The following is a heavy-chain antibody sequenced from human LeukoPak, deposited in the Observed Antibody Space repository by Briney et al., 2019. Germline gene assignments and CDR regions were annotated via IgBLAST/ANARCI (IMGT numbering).Heavy chain of an antibody. CDR2: IYYSGST. CDR1: GGSISSIGYY. D-gene: IGHD6-6*01. V-gene: IGHV4-30-4*08. Sequence: TSETLSLTCTVSGGSISSIGYYWSWIRQPPGKGLEWIGYIYYSGSTYYNPSLKSRVTISVDTSKNQFSLKLSSVTAADTAVYYCARVRIAARPGAFDIWGQGTMVTVSS. CDR3: ARVRIAARPGAFDI. J-gene: IGHJ3*02.